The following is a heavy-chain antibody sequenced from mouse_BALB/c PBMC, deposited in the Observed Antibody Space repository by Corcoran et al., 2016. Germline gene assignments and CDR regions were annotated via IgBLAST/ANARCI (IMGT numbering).Heavy chain of an antibody. CDR3: ARGDYGSSSPCAY. J-gene: IGHJ3*01. CDR2: INTYTGEP. CDR1: GYTFTNYG. V-gene: IGHV9-1*02. D-gene: IGHD1-1*01. Sequence: QIQLVQSGPELKKPGETVKISCKASGYTFTNYGMNWVKQAPGKGLKWMGWINTYTGEPTYADDFKGRFAFSLETSASTAYLQINNLKNEDMATYFCARGDYGSSSPCAYWGQGTLVTVSA.